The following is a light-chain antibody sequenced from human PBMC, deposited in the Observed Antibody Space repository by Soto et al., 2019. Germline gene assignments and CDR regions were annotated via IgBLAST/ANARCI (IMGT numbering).Light chain of an antibody. CDR1: QDIGTL. J-gene: IGKJ4*01. CDR2: AAS. Sequence: DIQLTQSPSSLSASVGDRVSITCRASQDIGTLLAWYQQKPGKVPKLLISAASTLHSGVPSRFSGSGSGTHFSFTISRLQPEDVASYYCQKYNSDPLTFGGGTKVEIK. CDR3: QKYNSDPLT. V-gene: IGKV1-27*01.